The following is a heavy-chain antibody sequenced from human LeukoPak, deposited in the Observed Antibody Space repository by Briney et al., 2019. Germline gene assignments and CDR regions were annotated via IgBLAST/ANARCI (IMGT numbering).Heavy chain of an antibody. CDR3: ARADVEVAVVAATEYYYYYGMDV. CDR2: INPNSGGT. V-gene: IGHV1-2*02. D-gene: IGHD2-15*01. CDR1: GYTFTGYY. J-gene: IGHJ6*02. Sequence: VASVKVSCKASGYTFTGYYMHWVRQAPGQGLEWMGWINPNSGGTNYAQKFQGRVTMTRDTSISTAYMELSRLRSDDTAVYYCARADVEVAVVAATEYYYYYGMDVWGQGTTVTVSS.